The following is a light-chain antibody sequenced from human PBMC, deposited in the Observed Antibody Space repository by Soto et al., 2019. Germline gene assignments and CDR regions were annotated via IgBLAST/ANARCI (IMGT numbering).Light chain of an antibody. CDR1: SSDVGGYNY. V-gene: IGLV2-14*03. CDR3: SSYASRSTLYV. Sequence: QSVLTQPASVSGSPGQSITISCTGTSSDVGGYNYVSWYQQHPGKAPKLMIYHVSNRPSGVSNRFSGSKSGNTASLTISGLQAEDEADYYCSSYASRSTLYVFGAGTKLTVL. J-gene: IGLJ1*01. CDR2: HVS.